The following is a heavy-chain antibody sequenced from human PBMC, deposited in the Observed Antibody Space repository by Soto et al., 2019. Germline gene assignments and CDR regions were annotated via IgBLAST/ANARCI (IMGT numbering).Heavy chain of an antibody. CDR1: GGSISSYY. V-gene: IGHV4-59*01. D-gene: IGHD3-22*01. Sequence: PSETLALTSTVSGGSISSYYWSWIRQPPGKGLEWIGYIYYSGSTNYNPSLKSRVTISVDTSKNQFSLKLSSVTAADTAVYYCAIVYYDIRGHWVYFDFWTRGTLVIGPS. J-gene: IGHJ4*02. CDR3: AIVYYDIRGHWVYFDF. CDR2: IYYSGST.